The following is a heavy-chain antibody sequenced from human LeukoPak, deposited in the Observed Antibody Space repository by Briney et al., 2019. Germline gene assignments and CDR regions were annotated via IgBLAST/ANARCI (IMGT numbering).Heavy chain of an antibody. CDR3: ARHYLYDTSGDGTYYFDY. V-gene: IGHV4-38-2*02. CDR1: GYSINSGYH. Sequence: SETLSLTCIVSGYSINSGYHWGWIRQPPGKGLEWIGSIYHGGSTYYNPSLKSRVTISIDTSKNQFSLKLSSVTAADTAVYYCARHYLYDTSGDGTYYFDYWGQGTLVTVSS. D-gene: IGHD3-22*01. J-gene: IGHJ4*02. CDR2: IYHGGST.